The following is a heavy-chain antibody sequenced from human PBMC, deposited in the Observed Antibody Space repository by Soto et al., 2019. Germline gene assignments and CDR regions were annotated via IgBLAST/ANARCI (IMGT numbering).Heavy chain of an antibody. Sequence: QVQPVQSGAEVKKPGASVKVSCEASGYTFSSYGISWVRQAPGQGFEWMGWISGYNSITRYAQKFQGRVTMTTDTSTSTAYMELRSLRSDDTAVYYCARAFGSTDYWGQGTLVTVSS. CDR3: ARAFGSTDY. D-gene: IGHD6-13*01. J-gene: IGHJ4*02. V-gene: IGHV1-18*01. CDR2: ISGYNSIT. CDR1: GYTFSSYG.